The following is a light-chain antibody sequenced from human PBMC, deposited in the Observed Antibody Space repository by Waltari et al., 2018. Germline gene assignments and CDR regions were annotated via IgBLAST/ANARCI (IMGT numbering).Light chain of an antibody. J-gene: IGLJ3*02. CDR1: KLEDKF. CDR3: QAWDSSSVV. V-gene: IGLV3-1*01. CDR2: LDT. Sequence: SYEVTQPHSVSVSPGQTATIACSGDKLEDKFTAWFRLRPGPSPVLIIDLDTKRPPGIPERFLGSNSWNTATLTISGTQAMDEGDYYCQAWDSSSVVFGGGTKLTVL.